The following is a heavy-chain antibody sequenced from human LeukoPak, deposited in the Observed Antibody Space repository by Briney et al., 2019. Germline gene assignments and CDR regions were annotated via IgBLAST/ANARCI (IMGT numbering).Heavy chain of an antibody. Sequence: GASVKVSCKASGYTFTSYYMHWVRQAPGQGLEWMGIINPSGGSTSYAQKFQDRVTMTRDTPTSIVYMELSSLRSEDTAVYYCARGHSNSPYLYWGQGTLVTVSS. D-gene: IGHD6-6*01. CDR1: GYTFTSYY. V-gene: IGHV1-46*01. CDR2: INPSGGST. CDR3: ARGHSNSPYLY. J-gene: IGHJ4*02.